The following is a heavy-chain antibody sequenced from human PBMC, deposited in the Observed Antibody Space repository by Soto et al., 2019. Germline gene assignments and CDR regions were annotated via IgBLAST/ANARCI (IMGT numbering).Heavy chain of an antibody. V-gene: IGHV3-23*01. Sequence: GGSPRLCCAACGVTFSSYAMGWVRQAPGKGLEWVSAISGSGGSTYYADSVKGRFTISRDNSKNTLYLQMNSLRAEDTAVYYCAKEGTPYYYYYGMDVWGQGTTVTVSS. D-gene: IGHD1-1*01. CDR3: AKEGTPYYYYYGMDV. J-gene: IGHJ6*02. CDR2: ISGSGGST. CDR1: GVTFSSYA.